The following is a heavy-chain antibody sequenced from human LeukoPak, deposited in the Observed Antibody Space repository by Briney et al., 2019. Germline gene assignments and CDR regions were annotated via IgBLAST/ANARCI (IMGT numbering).Heavy chain of an antibody. J-gene: IGHJ4*02. D-gene: IGHD3-16*01. Sequence: GGSLRLSCAASRFTFSSYEMNWVRQTPEKGLEWVANIHDDGIVTHYVDSVKGRFTISRDNARNSVNLQLNSLRVEDTALYYCARGRGWVDHWGQGTLVTVSS. CDR1: RFTFSSYE. CDR3: ARGRGWVDH. V-gene: IGHV3-7*01. CDR2: IHDDGIVT.